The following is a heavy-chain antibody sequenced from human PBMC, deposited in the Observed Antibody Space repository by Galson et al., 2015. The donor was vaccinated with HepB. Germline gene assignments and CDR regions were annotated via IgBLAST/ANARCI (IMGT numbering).Heavy chain of an antibody. CDR1: GFTFSSYW. V-gene: IGHV3-7*03. CDR3: ANPTSRSILDY. Sequence: SLRLSCAASGFTFSSYWMIWVRQAPGKGLEWVANIKEDGSEKYYVDSVKGRFTISRDHVKTSLYLQMNSLRVEDTAVYYCANPTSRSILDYWGQGTLVTVSS. J-gene: IGHJ4*02. CDR2: IKEDGSEK. D-gene: IGHD6-13*01.